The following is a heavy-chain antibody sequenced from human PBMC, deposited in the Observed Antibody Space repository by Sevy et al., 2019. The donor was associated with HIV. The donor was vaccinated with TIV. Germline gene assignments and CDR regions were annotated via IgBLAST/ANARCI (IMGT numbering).Heavy chain of an antibody. CDR3: ARKAHRYCSSTSCSGDWFDP. CDR1: GFTFSSYW. Sequence: GGSLRLSCAASGFTFSSYWMSWVRQAPGKGLEWVANIKQDGSEKYYVDSVKGRFTISRDNAKNSLYLQMNSLRAEDTAMYYCARKAHRYCSSTSCSGDWFDPWGQGTLVTVSS. V-gene: IGHV3-7*03. D-gene: IGHD2-2*01. J-gene: IGHJ5*02. CDR2: IKQDGSEK.